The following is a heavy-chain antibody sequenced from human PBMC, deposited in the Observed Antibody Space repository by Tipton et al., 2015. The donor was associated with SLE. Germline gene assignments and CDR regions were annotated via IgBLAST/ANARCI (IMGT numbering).Heavy chain of an antibody. CDR1: GGSISSGSYY. D-gene: IGHD2-15*01. CDR2: IYTSGST. Sequence: TLSLTCTVSGGSISSGSYYWSWIRQPAGKGLEWIGYIYTSGSTNYNPSLKSRVTISVDTSKNQFSLKLSSVTAADTAVYYCATHRRWSSPLDSWGQGTLVIVTA. CDR3: ATHRRWSSPLDS. J-gene: IGHJ4*02. V-gene: IGHV4-61*09.